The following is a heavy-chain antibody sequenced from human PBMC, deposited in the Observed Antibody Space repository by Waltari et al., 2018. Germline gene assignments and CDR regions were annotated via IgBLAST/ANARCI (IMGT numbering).Heavy chain of an antibody. CDR1: GGTFSSYA. CDR2: IIPILGTA. CDR3: ARDVVAAAGNDY. J-gene: IGHJ4*02. V-gene: IGHV1-69*11. D-gene: IGHD6-13*01. Sequence: QVQLVQSGAEVKKPGYSVKVSCRASGGTFSSYAISWVRQAPGQGLEWMGRIIPILGTANYAQKFQGRVTITADQSTSTAYMELSSLGHEDTAVYYSARDVVAAAGNDYWGQGTLVTVSS.